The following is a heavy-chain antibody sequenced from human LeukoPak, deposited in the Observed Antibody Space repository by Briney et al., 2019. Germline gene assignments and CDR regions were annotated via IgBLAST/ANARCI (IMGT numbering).Heavy chain of an antibody. J-gene: IGHJ6*04. CDR1: GYTFTSYG. D-gene: IGHD6-13*01. CDR2: ISAYNGNT. V-gene: IGHV1-18*04. Sequence: EASVKVSCKASGYTFTSYGISWVRQAPGQGLEWMGWISAYNGNTNYAQKLQGRVTMTTDTSTSTAYMELRSLRSDDTAVYYCARERESSSWPSYYYYYRMDVWGKGTTVTVSS. CDR3: ARERESSSWPSYYYYYRMDV.